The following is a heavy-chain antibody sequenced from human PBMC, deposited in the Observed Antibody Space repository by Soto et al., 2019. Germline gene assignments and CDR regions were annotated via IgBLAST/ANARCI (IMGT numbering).Heavy chain of an antibody. V-gene: IGHV4-59*08. Sequence: PSENLSLSCTVSGGSISSHYWSWSRHPPGKGREWIGYMYYGGITNYNPSLKSRVTISVDKSKMQVSLKMSSVTAADTAVYFCARGTPSPLIVRSSRGPWFDPWGQGTLVTVS. CDR1: GGSISSHY. CDR3: ARGTPSPLIVRSSRGPWFDP. CDR2: MYYGGIT. D-gene: IGHD2-15*01. J-gene: IGHJ5*02.